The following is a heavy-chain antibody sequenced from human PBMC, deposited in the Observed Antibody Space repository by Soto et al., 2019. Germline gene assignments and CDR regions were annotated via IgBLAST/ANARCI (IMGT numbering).Heavy chain of an antibody. Sequence: EVQLVESGGGLVQPGGSLRLSCAASGFTFSDHYMDWVRQAPGNGLEWLGRTRNKANSYTTEYAASVKGRFLISRDDSRNSLYLQMNSRKTEDTGGYYCARISEFEGMDVWGQGTTVTVSS. V-gene: IGHV3-72*01. CDR3: ARISEFEGMDV. J-gene: IGHJ6*02. D-gene: IGHD3-3*01. CDR2: TRNKANSYTT. CDR1: GFTFSDHY.